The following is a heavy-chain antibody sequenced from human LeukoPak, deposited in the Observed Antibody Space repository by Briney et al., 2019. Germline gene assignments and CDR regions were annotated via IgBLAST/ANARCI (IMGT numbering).Heavy chain of an antibody. D-gene: IGHD1-26*01. CDR1: GGSISSYY. Sequence: SETLSLTCTVSGGSISSYYWSWIRQPPGKGLEWIGSIYHSGSTYYNPSLKSRVTISVDTSKNQFSLKLSSVTAADTAVYYCARDRVGATWDYYYYGMDVWGQGTTVTVSS. J-gene: IGHJ6*02. CDR3: ARDRVGATWDYYYYGMDV. V-gene: IGHV4-38-2*02. CDR2: IYHSGST.